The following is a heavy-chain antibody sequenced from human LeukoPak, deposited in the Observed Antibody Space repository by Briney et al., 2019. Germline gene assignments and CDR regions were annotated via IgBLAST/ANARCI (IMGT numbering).Heavy chain of an antibody. J-gene: IGHJ4*02. D-gene: IGHD2-2*01. CDR3: ARIVVVPAANDSDY. Sequence: GGSLRLSCAASGFTFSSYGMHWVRQAPGKGLEWVAFIRYDGSNKYYADSVKGRFTISRDNSKNTLYLQMNSLRAEDTAVYYCARIVVVPAANDSDYWGQGTLVTVSS. CDR1: GFTFSSYG. CDR2: IRYDGSNK. V-gene: IGHV3-30*02.